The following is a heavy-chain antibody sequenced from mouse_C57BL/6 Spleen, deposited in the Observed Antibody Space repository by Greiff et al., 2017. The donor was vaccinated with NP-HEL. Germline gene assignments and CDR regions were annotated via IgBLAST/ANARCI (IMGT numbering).Heavy chain of an antibody. CDR3: ARETGVVATKYAMDY. J-gene: IGHJ4*01. D-gene: IGHD1-1*01. Sequence: EVQRVESGGGLVKPGGSLKLSCAASGFTFSSYAMSWVRQTPEKRLEWVATISDGGSYTYYPDNVKGRFTISRDNAKNNLYLQMSHLKSEDTAMYYCARETGVVATKYAMDYWGQGTSVTVSS. CDR2: ISDGGSYT. CDR1: GFTFSSYA. V-gene: IGHV5-4*01.